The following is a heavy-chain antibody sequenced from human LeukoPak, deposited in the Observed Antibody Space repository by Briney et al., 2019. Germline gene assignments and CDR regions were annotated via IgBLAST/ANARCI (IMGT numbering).Heavy chain of an antibody. Sequence: GGSLRLSCAASGFTFSSYWMSWVRQAPGKGLEWVANIKQDGSEKYYVDSVKGRFTISRDNAKNSLYLQMNSLRAEDTAVYYCARVLGEYYGPDPKKNWFDPWGQGTLVTVSS. V-gene: IGHV3-7*01. D-gene: IGHD3-16*01. J-gene: IGHJ5*02. CDR3: ARVLGEYYGPDPKKNWFDP. CDR2: IKQDGSEK. CDR1: GFTFSSYW.